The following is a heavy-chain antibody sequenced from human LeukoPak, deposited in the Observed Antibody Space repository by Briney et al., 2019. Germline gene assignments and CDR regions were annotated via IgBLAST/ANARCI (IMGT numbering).Heavy chain of an antibody. CDR3: ANLREDY. CDR1: GYTFTSYY. V-gene: IGHV1-46*01. J-gene: IGHJ4*02. CDR2: INPSGGST. Sequence: ASVKVSCKASGYTFTSYYMHWVRQAPGQGLEWMGIINPSGGSTSYAQKFQGRVTMTRDTSIRIVYMELSSLRSDDTAVYYCANLREDYWGQGTLVTVSS.